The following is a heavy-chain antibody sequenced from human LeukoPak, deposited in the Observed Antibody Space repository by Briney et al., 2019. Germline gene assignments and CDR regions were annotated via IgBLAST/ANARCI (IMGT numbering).Heavy chain of an antibody. CDR3: ARAARPIYDILTGYYDPSGAYFDY. CDR1: GFTVSSNY. J-gene: IGHJ4*02. CDR2: IYSGGST. V-gene: IGHV3-66*01. Sequence: GGSLRLSCAASGFTVSSNYMSWVRQAPGKGLEWVSVIYSGGSTYYADSVKGRFTISRDNSKNTLYLQVNSLRAEDTAVYYCARAARPIYDILTGYYDPSGAYFDYWGQGTLVTVSS. D-gene: IGHD3-9*01.